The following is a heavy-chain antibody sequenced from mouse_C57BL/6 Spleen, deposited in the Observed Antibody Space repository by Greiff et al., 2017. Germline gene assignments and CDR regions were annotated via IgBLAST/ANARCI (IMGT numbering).Heavy chain of an antibody. D-gene: IGHD1-1*01. CDR1: GYTFTSYW. CDR3: ARSGYYYGSSYWYFDV. CDR2: IHPTSGST. Sequence: QVQLQQPGAELVKPGASVKLSCKASGYTFTSYWMHWVKQRPGQGLEWIGMIHPTSGSTNYNEKFKSKATLTVDKSSSTAYMQLSSLTSEDSAVYYCARSGYYYGSSYWYFDVWGTGTTVTVSS. J-gene: IGHJ1*03. V-gene: IGHV1-64*01.